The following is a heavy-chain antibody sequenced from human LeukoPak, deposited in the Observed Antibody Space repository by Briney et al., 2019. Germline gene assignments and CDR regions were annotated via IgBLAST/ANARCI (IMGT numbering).Heavy chain of an antibody. CDR2: IIPIFGIA. J-gene: IGHJ6*02. V-gene: IGHV1-69*04. Sequence: ASVKVSCKASGGTFSSYAISWVRQAPGQGLEWMGRIIPIFGIANYAQKFQGRVTITADKSTSTAYMELSSLRSEDTAVYYCARVPRLPGFGVDYYYYGMDVWGQGTTVTVSS. CDR1: GGTFSSYA. CDR3: ARVPRLPGFGVDYYYYGMDV. D-gene: IGHD3-10*01.